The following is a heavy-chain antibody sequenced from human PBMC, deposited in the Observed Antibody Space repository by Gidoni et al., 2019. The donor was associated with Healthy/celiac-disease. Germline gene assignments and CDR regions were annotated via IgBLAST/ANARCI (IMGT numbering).Heavy chain of an antibody. CDR3: ARAREDIVVVPAAIDAGHYYGMDV. J-gene: IGHJ6*02. Sequence: EVQLVESGGGLVKPGGSLRLSCAASGFPFSSYSMNWVRQAPGKGLEWVSSISSSSSYIYYADSVKGRFTISRDNAKNSLYLQMNSLRAEDTAVYYCARAREDIVVVPAAIDAGHYYGMDVWGQGTTVTVSS. V-gene: IGHV3-21*01. CDR1: GFPFSSYS. D-gene: IGHD2-2*02. CDR2: ISSSSSYI.